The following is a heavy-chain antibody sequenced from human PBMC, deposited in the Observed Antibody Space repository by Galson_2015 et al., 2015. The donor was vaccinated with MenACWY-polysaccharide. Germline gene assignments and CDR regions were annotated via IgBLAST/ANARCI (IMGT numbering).Heavy chain of an antibody. J-gene: IGHJ4*02. CDR2: IKGDGSSI. Sequence: SLRLSCAASGFTFSSYWMHWVRQVPGKGLMWVSRIKGDGSSIIYADSVKGRFTIPRDNTKNTVWLQMNSLRVEDTAVYYCARDPVDGSGHFDYWGQGTLVTVSS. V-gene: IGHV3-74*01. D-gene: IGHD6-19*01. CDR3: ARDPVDGSGHFDY. CDR1: GFTFSSYW.